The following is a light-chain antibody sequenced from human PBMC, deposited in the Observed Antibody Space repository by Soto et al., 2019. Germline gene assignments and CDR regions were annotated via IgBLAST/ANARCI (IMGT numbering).Light chain of an antibody. CDR3: QSFDNSLSVLYV. J-gene: IGLJ1*01. Sequence: QSVLTQPPSVSGAPGQRVTISCTGSSSNIGAGYDVHWYRQVPGTAPKLLIFGNTNRPSGVPDRFSGSKSGTSASLAITGLQAEDEADYSCQSFDNSLSVLYVFGTGTKVTVL. CDR2: GNT. CDR1: SSNIGAGYD. V-gene: IGLV1-40*01.